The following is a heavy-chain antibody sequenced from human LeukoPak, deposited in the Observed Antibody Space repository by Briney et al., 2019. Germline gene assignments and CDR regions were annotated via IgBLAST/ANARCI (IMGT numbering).Heavy chain of an antibody. Sequence: GSLRLSCAASGFTFSSYAMSWVRQAPGKGLEWVSTISGSGGSTYYADSVKGRFTISRDNSKNTLYLQMNSLRADDTAVYYCAKVPIQYSDSFEVYFDYWGQGTLVTVS. CDR2: ISGSGGST. J-gene: IGHJ4*02. CDR1: GFTFSSYA. V-gene: IGHV3-23*01. D-gene: IGHD3-3*01. CDR3: AKVPIQYSDSFEVYFDY.